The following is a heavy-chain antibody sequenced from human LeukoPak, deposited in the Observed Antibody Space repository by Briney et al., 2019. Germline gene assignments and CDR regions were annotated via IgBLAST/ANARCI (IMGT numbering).Heavy chain of an antibody. CDR1: GFTFSSSA. D-gene: IGHD6-19*01. V-gene: IGHV3-23*01. CDR3: AKAQIGQWLALDY. Sequence: GGSLRLSCAASGFTFSSSAMSWVRQAPGKGLEWVSSISGSGSGGSTYYADSVKGRFTISRDNSKNTLYLQMNSLRAEDTAVYYCAKAQIGQWLALDYWGQGTLVTVSS. J-gene: IGHJ4*02. CDR2: ISGSGSGGST.